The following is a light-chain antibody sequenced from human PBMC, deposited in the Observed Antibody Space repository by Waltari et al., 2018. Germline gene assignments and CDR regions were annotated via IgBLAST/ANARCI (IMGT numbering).Light chain of an antibody. Sequence: DVVLTQSPLSLPFTLGQPASISCWSSQSLVSSDGNTYFNWFQQRPGQTPRRLLDKVSNRDSGVPARFSGSGSGTDFTLRISRLEAEDVGVYYCMQRTNWPWTFGQGTTVEIK. CDR3: MQRTNWPWT. V-gene: IGKV2-30*01. CDR1: QSLVSSDGNTY. CDR2: KVS. J-gene: IGKJ1*01.